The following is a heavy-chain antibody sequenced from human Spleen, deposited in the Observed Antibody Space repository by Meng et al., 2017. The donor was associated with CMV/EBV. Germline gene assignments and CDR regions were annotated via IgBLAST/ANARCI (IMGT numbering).Heavy chain of an antibody. Sequence: SETLSLTCTVSGDSIIGTSYYWDWIRQPPGKGLESIGNIFSRGSTNYNPSLKSRVTISVDTSKNQFSLRLSSVTAADTAVYYCARQTNDFWSDDPRGWFDPWGQGTLVTVSS. CDR1: GDSIIGTSYY. D-gene: IGHD3-3*01. CDR3: ARQTNDFWSDDPRGWFDP. V-gene: IGHV4-39*01. J-gene: IGHJ5*02. CDR2: IFSRGST.